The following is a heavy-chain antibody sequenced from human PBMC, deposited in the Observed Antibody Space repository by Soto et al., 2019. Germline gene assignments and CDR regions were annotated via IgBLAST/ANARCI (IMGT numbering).Heavy chain of an antibody. CDR1: GFTFSSYA. V-gene: IGHV3-23*01. D-gene: IGHD3-3*01. J-gene: IGHJ4*02. CDR2: ISGSGGST. CDR3: AKEGYDFWRGFRSRYYFDS. Sequence: GGSLRLSCAASGFTFSSYAMSWVRQAPGKGLEWVSAISGSGGSTYYADSVKGRFTISRDNSKNTLYLQMNSLRAEDTAVYYCAKEGYDFWRGFRSRYYFDSWGQGTVVTVS.